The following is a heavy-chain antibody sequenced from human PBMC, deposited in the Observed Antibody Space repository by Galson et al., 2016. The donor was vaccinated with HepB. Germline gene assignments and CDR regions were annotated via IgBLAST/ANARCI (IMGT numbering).Heavy chain of an antibody. CDR1: RFIFRFPFRDYA. Sequence: SLRLSCAASRFIFRFPFRDYAMSWVRQAPGKGLEWVSVVSGSGDSTDYADSVKGRFIISRDNSKNTLYLQMSSLRAEDTAVYYCARDRGYSYGYLVSYYFDYWGQGTLVTVSS. CDR2: VSGSGDST. V-gene: IGHV3-23*01. J-gene: IGHJ4*02. CDR3: ARDRGYSYGYLVSYYFDY. D-gene: IGHD5-18*01.